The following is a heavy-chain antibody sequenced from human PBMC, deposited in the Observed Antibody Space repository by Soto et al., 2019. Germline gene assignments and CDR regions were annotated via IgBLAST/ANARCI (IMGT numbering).Heavy chain of an antibody. D-gene: IGHD3-3*01. CDR1: GYTFTSYG. CDR2: ISAYNGNT. CDR3: ARSITIFGVVINGLDV. V-gene: IGHV1-18*01. Sequence: QVQLVQSGAEVKKPGASVKVSCKASGYTFTSYGISWVRQAPGQGLEWMGWISAYNGNTNYAQKLRGRVTMTTDTSTSTAYMELRSLRSDDTAVYYCARSITIFGVVINGLDVWGQGTTVTVSS. J-gene: IGHJ6*02.